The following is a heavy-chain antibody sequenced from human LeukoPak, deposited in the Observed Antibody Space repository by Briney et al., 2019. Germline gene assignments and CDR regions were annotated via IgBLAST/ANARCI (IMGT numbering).Heavy chain of an antibody. Sequence: SETLSLTCAVYGGSFSGYYWSWIRQPPGKGLEWSGEINHSGSTNYNPSLKSRVTISVDTSKNQFSLKLSSVTAADTAVYYCARGLGSRIYYDSSGYYQYWGQGTLVTVSS. CDR3: ARGLGSRIYYDSSGYYQY. CDR1: GGSFSGYY. J-gene: IGHJ4*02. CDR2: INHSGST. V-gene: IGHV4-34*01. D-gene: IGHD3-22*01.